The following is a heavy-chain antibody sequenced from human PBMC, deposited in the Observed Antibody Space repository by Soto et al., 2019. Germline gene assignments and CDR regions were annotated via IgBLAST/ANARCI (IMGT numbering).Heavy chain of an antibody. CDR3: ASRDPGTSVDY. Sequence: SETLSLTCAVSGGSFTSNNWWTWVRQPPGQGLEWIGEIYRTGSTNYNPSLKSRVTISLDRSENQFSLKVTSLTAADTAVYYCASRDPGTSVDYWGQGTLVTVS. V-gene: IGHV4-4*02. CDR1: GGSFTSNNW. CDR2: IYRTGST. D-gene: IGHD1-7*01. J-gene: IGHJ4*02.